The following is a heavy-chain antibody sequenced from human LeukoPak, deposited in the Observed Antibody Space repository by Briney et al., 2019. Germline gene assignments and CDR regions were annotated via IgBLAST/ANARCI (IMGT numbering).Heavy chain of an antibody. D-gene: IGHD6-6*01. CDR1: GYTFTSYY. CDR2: INPSGGST. Sequence: ASVKVSCKASGYTFTSYYMHWVRQAPGQGLEWMGIINPSGGSTSYAQKFQGRVTMTRDTSTITVYMELSSLRSEDTAVYYCARVGLLSSSSQPLDYWGQGTLVTVSS. CDR3: ARVGLLSSSSQPLDY. V-gene: IGHV1-46*01. J-gene: IGHJ4*02.